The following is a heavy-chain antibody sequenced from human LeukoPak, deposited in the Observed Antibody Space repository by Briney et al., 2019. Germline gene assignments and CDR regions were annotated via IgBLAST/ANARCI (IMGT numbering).Heavy chain of an antibody. CDR3: ARIEWERLGRAFDI. J-gene: IGHJ3*02. V-gene: IGHV3-23*01. Sequence: PGGSLRLSCAASGFTFSNYAMTWVRQGPGKGLEWVSTVSNSGGTTFYAESVKGRFTISRDNSKNTLFLQMNSLRAEDMAVYYCARIEWERLGRAFDIWGQGTMVTVSS. D-gene: IGHD1-26*01. CDR2: VSNSGGTT. CDR1: GFTFSNYA.